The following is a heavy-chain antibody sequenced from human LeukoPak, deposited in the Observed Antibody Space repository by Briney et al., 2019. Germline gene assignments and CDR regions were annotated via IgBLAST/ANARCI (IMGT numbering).Heavy chain of an antibody. CDR3: ARGFYYDSSGPFDY. Sequence: GGSLRLSCAASGYTFTSYAMHWVRQAPGQRLEWMGWINAGNGNTKYSQEFQGRVTITRDTSTSTAYMELSSLRSEDMAVYYCARGFYYDSSGPFDYWGQGTLVTVSS. CDR2: INAGNGNT. V-gene: IGHV1-3*03. J-gene: IGHJ4*02. CDR1: GYTFTSYA. D-gene: IGHD3-22*01.